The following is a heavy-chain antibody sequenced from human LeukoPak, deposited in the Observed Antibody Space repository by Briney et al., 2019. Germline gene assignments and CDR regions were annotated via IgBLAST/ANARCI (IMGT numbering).Heavy chain of an antibody. Sequence: GGSLRLSCAASGFTFDDYDMSWVRQGPGKGLEWVSRINWNGGRTGYADSVKGRFTISRDNSKNTVYLQVNSLRAEDTALYYCAQDRAYIQFYFWGQGTLVTVSS. V-gene: IGHV3-20*04. CDR3: AQDRAYIQFYF. J-gene: IGHJ4*02. CDR1: GFTFDDYD. D-gene: IGHD5-18*01. CDR2: INWNGGRT.